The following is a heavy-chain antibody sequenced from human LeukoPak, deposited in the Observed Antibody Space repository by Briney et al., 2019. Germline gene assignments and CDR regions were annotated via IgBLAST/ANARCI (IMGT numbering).Heavy chain of an antibody. CDR3: AKAGDSNWCVDF. CDR1: GFTFNNYG. CDR2: ISGRGGLT. Sequence: GESLKISCAASGFTFNNYGMTWVRQAAGKGLEWVSGISGRGGLTYYADSVKGRFTISRDNSKNTLFLQVNSLRAEDTAVYYCAKAGDSNWCVDFWGQGTLVTVSS. V-gene: IGHV3-23*01. D-gene: IGHD6-13*01. J-gene: IGHJ4*02.